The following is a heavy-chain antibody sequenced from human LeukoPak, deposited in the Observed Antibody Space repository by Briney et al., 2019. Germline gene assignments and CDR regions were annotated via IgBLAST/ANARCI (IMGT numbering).Heavy chain of an antibody. CDR2: INHSGST. CDR1: GGSFSGYY. V-gene: IGHV4-34*01. D-gene: IGHD5-18*01. CDR3: AIPQGDTAMVYHFDY. J-gene: IGHJ4*02. Sequence: SETLSLTCAVYGGSFSGYYWSWIRQPPGKGLEWIGEINHSGSTNYNPSLKSRVTISVDTSKNQFSLKLSSVTAADTAVYYCAIPQGDTAMVYHFDYWGQETLVTVSS.